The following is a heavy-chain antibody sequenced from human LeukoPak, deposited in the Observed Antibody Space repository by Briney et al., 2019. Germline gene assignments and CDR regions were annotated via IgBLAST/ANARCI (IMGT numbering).Heavy chain of an antibody. CDR1: GYTFTTYA. V-gene: IGHV1-3*01. D-gene: IGHD3-9*01. J-gene: IGHJ5*02. Sequence: ASVKVSCKASGYTFTTYAMHWVRQAPGQRLEWMGWINGDNGKTKYSQKFQGRITITRDTSAYTAYMELRSLSSADTAVYFCAGAPYDILTGYSLNWFDPWGQGPLVTASS. CDR2: INGDNGKT. CDR3: AGAPYDILTGYSLNWFDP.